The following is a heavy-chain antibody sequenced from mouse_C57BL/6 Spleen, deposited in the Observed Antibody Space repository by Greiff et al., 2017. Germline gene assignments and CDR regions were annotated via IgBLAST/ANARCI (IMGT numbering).Heavy chain of an antibody. CDR2: IDPSDSST. J-gene: IGHJ2*01. CDR3: ARRGTFLNFDY. CDR1: GYTFTSYW. Sequence: QVQLQQPGAELVKPGASVKLSCKASGYTFTSYWMQWVKQRPGQGLEWIGEIDPSDSSTNYNQKFKGKATLTVDTSSSTAYMQLSSLTSEDSAVYYCARRGTFLNFDYWGQGTTLTVSS. V-gene: IGHV1-50*01. D-gene: IGHD3-3*01.